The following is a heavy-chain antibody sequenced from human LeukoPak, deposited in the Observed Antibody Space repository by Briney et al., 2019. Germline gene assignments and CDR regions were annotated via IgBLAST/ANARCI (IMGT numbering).Heavy chain of an antibody. CDR2: ISGSGGST. D-gene: IGHD3-22*01. CDR3: AKLPDYYDSSGLDY. V-gene: IGHV3-23*01. CDR1: GFPLISYA. J-gene: IGHJ4*02. Sequence: GGSLSLSCAASGFPLISYAMSGVRQAPGKGLEWVSAISGSGGSTYYADSVKGRFTISRDNSKNTLYLQMNSLRAEDTAVYYCAKLPDYYDSSGLDYWGQGTLVTVSS.